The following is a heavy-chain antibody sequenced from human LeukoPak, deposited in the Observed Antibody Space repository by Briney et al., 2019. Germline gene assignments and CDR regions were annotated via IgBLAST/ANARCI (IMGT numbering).Heavy chain of an antibody. Sequence: SETLSLICTVSGGSIGRYYRSWIGQPAGKGLEWIGRVFTIGSTTCNPSLKSRVTMSVDTSKNQLSLALNSMTAGGTAVYYCARALTTADFDYWGQGILVTVSS. V-gene: IGHV4-4*07. D-gene: IGHD4-17*01. J-gene: IGHJ4*02. CDR3: ARALTTADFDY. CDR1: GGSIGRYY. CDR2: VFTIGST.